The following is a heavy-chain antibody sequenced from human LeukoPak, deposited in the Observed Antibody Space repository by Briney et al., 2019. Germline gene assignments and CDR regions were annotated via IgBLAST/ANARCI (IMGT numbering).Heavy chain of an antibody. D-gene: IGHD1-14*01. V-gene: IGHV3-21*03. CDR3: TRDIRVSHPGQYYYMDV. Sequence: GGSLRLSCAASGFTFSSYSMNWVRQAPGKGLEWVSSISSSSSYIYYADSVKGRFTISRDNAKNSLYLQMNSLKTEDTGVYYCTRDIRVSHPGQYYYMDVWGTGTTVTVSS. CDR1: GFTFSSYS. J-gene: IGHJ6*03. CDR2: ISSSSSYI.